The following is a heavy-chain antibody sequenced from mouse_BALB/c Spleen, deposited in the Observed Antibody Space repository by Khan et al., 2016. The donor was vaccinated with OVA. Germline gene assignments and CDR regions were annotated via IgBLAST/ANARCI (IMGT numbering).Heavy chain of an antibody. CDR1: GFAFSSYD. CDR2: ITTGGTYT. Sequence: EVELVESGGGLVKPGGSLKLSCAASGFAFSSYDMSWVRQTPEKRLEWVATITTGGTYTYYPDSVKGRFTISRDNARDTLYLQILSLRSKDTAFYDCARNLLRPVFDYWGQGTTLTVSS. V-gene: IGHV5-9*02. D-gene: IGHD1-2*01. CDR3: ARNLLRPVFDY. J-gene: IGHJ2*01.